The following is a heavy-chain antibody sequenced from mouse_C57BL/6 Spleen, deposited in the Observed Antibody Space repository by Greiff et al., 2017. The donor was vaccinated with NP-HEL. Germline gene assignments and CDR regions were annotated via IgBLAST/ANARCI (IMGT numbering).Heavy chain of an antibody. CDR3: ARATVVAQWYFDV. CDR2: IYPGSGST. V-gene: IGHV1-55*01. D-gene: IGHD1-1*01. CDR1: GYTFTSYW. Sequence: QVQLKQPGAELVKPGASAKMSCKASGYTFTSYWITWVKQRPGQGLEWIGDIYPGSGSTNYNEKFKSKATLTVDTSSSTAYMQLSSLTSEDSAVYYCARATVVAQWYFDVWGTGTTVTVSS. J-gene: IGHJ1*03.